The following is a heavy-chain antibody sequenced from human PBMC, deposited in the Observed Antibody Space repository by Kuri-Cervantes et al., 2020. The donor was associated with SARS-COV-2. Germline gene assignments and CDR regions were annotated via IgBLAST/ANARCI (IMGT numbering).Heavy chain of an antibody. J-gene: IGHJ4*02. CDR2: IWYDGSNK. V-gene: IGHV3-33*01. CDR1: GFTFSSYG. Sequence: GESLKISCAASGFTFSSYGMHWVRQAPGKGLEWVAVIWYDGSNKYYADSVKGRFTISRDNSKNTLYLQMNSLRAEGTAVYYCAREGYYYGSGNDYWGQGTLVTVSS. D-gene: IGHD3-10*01. CDR3: AREGYYYGSGNDY.